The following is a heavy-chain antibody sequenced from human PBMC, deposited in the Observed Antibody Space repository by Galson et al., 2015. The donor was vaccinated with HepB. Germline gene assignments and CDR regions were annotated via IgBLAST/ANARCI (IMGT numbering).Heavy chain of an antibody. CDR2: ISGDGGIR. CDR3: ARCIVTCDSRSGVGGIDF. J-gene: IGHJ4*02. CDR1: GFTFSNYA. V-gene: IGHV3-30-3*01. Sequence: SLRLSCAVSGFTFSNYAVHWVRQTPGKGLEWVAVISGDGGIRFYVDSVKGRFTVSRDYSKNTLFLQMNSLTAEDTAVYYCARCIVTCDSRSGVGGIDFWGQGTLVTVSS. D-gene: IGHD6-19*01.